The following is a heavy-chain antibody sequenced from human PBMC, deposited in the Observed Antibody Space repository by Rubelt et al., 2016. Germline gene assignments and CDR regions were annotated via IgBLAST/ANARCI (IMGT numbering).Heavy chain of an antibody. J-gene: IGHJ3*01. V-gene: IGHV1-18*01. Sequence: QVQLVQSGFEVKEPGASVKVSCKASGYKLTNNGISWMRQAPGQGLEWMGWVSADIVNTIYAQKFQGRVTMTADTSTNTADMELMSRKPDDTAVYYCARAVWNAVGRSFDLWGQGTLVTVSS. CDR2: VSADIVNT. CDR3: ARAVWNAVGRSFDL. D-gene: IGHD1-1*01. CDR1: GYKLTNNG.